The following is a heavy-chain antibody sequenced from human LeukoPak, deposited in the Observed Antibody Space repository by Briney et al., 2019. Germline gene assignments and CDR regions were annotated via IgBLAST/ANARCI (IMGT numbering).Heavy chain of an antibody. CDR1: GFTFSSYG. D-gene: IGHD3-10*01. J-gene: IGHJ4*02. V-gene: IGHV3-30*02. Sequence: PGGSLRLSCAASGFTFSSYGMHWVRQAPGKGLEWVAFMRYDGSNKYYADSVKGRFTISRDNSKNTLYLQMNSLRAEDTAVYYCAKDYTYTMVRGGPLDYWGQGTLVTVSS. CDR2: MRYDGSNK. CDR3: AKDYTYTMVRGGPLDY.